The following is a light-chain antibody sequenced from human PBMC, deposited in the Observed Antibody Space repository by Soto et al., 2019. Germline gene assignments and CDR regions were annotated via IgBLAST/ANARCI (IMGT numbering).Light chain of an antibody. J-gene: IGKJ1*01. V-gene: IGKV3-15*01. Sequence: ERVMTQSPATLSVSPGERATLSCRASQGVSSSLAWYQQTAGQAPRLLIYDASTRATGIPARFSGSGSGTEFTLTISSLQSEDFAIYYCQEYNNWPRTFGQGTRVEI. CDR1: QGVSSS. CDR2: DAS. CDR3: QEYNNWPRT.